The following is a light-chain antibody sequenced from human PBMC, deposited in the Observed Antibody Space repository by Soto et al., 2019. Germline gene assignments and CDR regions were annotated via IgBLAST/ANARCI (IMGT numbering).Light chain of an antibody. CDR3: QHYNNWPPWT. CDR1: QSVSRN. V-gene: IGKV3-15*01. CDR2: GAS. J-gene: IGKJ1*01. Sequence: EIVMTQSPATLSVSPGERATLSCRASQSVSRNLAWYQQKPVQAPRLLIYGASARATGIPARFSGSGSGTEFTLTISSLQSEDFAVYYCQHYNNWPPWTFGQGTKVEIK.